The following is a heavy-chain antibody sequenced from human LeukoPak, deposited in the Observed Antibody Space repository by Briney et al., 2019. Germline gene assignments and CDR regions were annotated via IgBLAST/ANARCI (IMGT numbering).Heavy chain of an antibody. CDR3: ARDNDQQFDAFDI. Sequence: PGGSLRLSCAASGFTFSSYAMHWVRQAPGKGLERVAVISHDGSNKYYADSVKGRFTISRDNSKKTLYLQMNSLRAEDTAVYYCARDNDQQFDAFDIWGQGTMVTVSS. D-gene: IGHD1-1*01. CDR2: ISHDGSNK. CDR1: GFTFSSYA. J-gene: IGHJ3*02. V-gene: IGHV3-30-3*01.